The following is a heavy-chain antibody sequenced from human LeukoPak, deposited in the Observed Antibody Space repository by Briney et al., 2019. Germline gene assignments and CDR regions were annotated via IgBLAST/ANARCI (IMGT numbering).Heavy chain of an antibody. CDR1: GFTFSSYE. D-gene: IGHD3-10*02. J-gene: IGHJ6*04. Sequence: GGSLRLSCAASGFTFSSYEMNWVRQAPGKGLEWFSYISSSSGTIYYADSVKGRFTISRDNAKNSLYLQMNSLRAEDTAVYYCAELGITMIGGVWGKGTTVTISS. V-gene: IGHV3-48*03. CDR3: AELGITMIGGV. CDR2: ISSSSGTI.